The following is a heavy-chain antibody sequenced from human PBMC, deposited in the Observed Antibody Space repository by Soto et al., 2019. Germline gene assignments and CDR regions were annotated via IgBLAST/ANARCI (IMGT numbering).Heavy chain of an antibody. CDR2: ITHSGST. J-gene: IGHJ6*02. CDR3: ALWIPSAIGLDV. V-gene: IGHV4-34*01. D-gene: IGHD2-2*01. Sequence: SGTLSLTCAVYGGSLSDFYWSWIRQPPGKGLEWIGEITHSGSTNYNPSLKSRLTISVDTSKKQFSLQLSSVTAADTAVYYCALWIPSAIGLDVWGQGTTVTVSS. CDR1: GGSLSDFY.